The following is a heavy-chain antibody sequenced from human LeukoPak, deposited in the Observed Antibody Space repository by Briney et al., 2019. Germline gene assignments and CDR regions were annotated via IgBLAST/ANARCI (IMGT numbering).Heavy chain of an antibody. Sequence: SETLSLTCAVSGGSISTYCWSWIRQPPGKGLEWIGYIYYSGSTNYNPSLKSRVTISVDTSKNQFSLKLSSVTAADTAVYYCARDRRWEDAFDIWGQGTMVTVSS. J-gene: IGHJ3*02. V-gene: IGHV4-59*01. CDR3: ARDRRWEDAFDI. CDR1: GGSISTYC. D-gene: IGHD1-26*01. CDR2: IYYSGST.